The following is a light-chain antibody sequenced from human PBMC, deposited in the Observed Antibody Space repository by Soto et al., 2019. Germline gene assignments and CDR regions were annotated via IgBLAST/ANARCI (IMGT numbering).Light chain of an antibody. J-gene: IGKJ4*01. CDR1: QDISNY. CDR2: DAS. V-gene: IGKV1-33*01. Sequence: DIQMTQSPSSLSASVGDRVTITCQASQDISNYLNWYQQKPGKAPKLLIYDASNVETGVPSRFSGSGSGTDFTFTISSLHPEDIATYYCQQYDNLPPLFGGGTKVEIK. CDR3: QQYDNLPPL.